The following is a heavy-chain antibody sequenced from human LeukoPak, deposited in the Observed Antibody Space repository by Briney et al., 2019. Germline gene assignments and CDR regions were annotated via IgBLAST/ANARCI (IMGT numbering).Heavy chain of an antibody. Sequence: GGSLRLSCAASGFTFSSYAMSWVRQAPGKGLEWVSVISGIGGTTYFADSVKGRFTISRDNSKNTLYLQMNSLRAEDTAVYYCAKVGGQWELLPWAFDTWGQGTMVTVSS. J-gene: IGHJ3*02. V-gene: IGHV3-23*01. CDR2: ISGIGGTT. D-gene: IGHD1-26*01. CDR1: GFTFSSYA. CDR3: AKVGGQWELLPWAFDT.